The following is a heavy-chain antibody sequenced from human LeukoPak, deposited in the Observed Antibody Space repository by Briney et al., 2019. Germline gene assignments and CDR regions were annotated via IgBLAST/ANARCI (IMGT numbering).Heavy chain of an antibody. CDR2: KYPGDPDT. Sequence: GESLKISCKGSGYRFTTYWIGWVRQMSGKGLEGMGVKYPGDPDTKYSPAFRGQVTISADKSISSAYLQWNSLKASDTAMYYCASGESSPEADGLHYWGQGTLVTVSS. J-gene: IGHJ4*01. CDR1: GYRFTTYW. V-gene: IGHV5-51*01. D-gene: IGHD1-14*01. CDR3: ASGESSPEADGLHY.